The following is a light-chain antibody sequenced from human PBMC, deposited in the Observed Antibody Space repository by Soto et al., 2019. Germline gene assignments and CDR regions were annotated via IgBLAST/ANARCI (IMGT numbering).Light chain of an antibody. V-gene: IGKV3-20*01. CDR1: QSVSSSY. CDR2: GAS. CDR3: QQYGSSPFT. Sequence: EIVLTQSPGTLSLSPGERATLSCRASQSVSSSYLAWYQQKPGQAPRLLIYGASSRPTGIPDRFSGSGSGTDFTLIISRLEPEDYAVYYCQQYGSSPFTFGPGTKVDIK. J-gene: IGKJ3*01.